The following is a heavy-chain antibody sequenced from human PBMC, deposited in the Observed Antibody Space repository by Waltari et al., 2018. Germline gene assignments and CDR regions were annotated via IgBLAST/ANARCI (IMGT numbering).Heavy chain of an antibody. CDR3: ASPSPLGDYDAFDI. J-gene: IGHJ3*02. CDR1: GYSVSSGYY. CDR2: IYHSGST. Sequence: QVQLQESGPGLVKPSETLSLTCAVSGYSVSSGYYWGWIRQPPGKGLEWIGSIYHSGSTYYNPSLKSRVTISVDTSKNQFSLKLSSVTAADTAVYYCASPSPLGDYDAFDIWGQGTMVTVSS. V-gene: IGHV4-38-2*01. D-gene: IGHD4-17*01.